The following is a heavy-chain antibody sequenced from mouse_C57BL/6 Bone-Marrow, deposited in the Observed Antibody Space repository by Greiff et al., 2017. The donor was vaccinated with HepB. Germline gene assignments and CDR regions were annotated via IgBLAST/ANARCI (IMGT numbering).Heavy chain of an antibody. CDR3: ARGLYGNYAMDY. V-gene: IGHV1-39*01. CDR1: GYSFTDYN. D-gene: IGHD1-1*01. Sequence: LVEPGASVKISCQASGYSFTDYNMNWVKQSNGKSLEWIGVINPNYGTTSYNQKFKGKATLTVDQSSSTAYMQLNSLTSEDSAVYYCARGLYGNYAMDYWGQGTSVTVSS. CDR2: INPNYGTT. J-gene: IGHJ4*01.